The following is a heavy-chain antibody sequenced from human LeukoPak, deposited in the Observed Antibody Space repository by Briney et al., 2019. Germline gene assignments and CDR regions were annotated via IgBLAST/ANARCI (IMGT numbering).Heavy chain of an antibody. CDR2: IYYSGST. Sequence: SETLSLTCTVSGGSISSGGYYWSWIRQHPGKGLEWIGYIYYSGSTYYNPSLKSRVTISVDTSKNQFSLKLSSVTAADTAVYYCARQRYCSGGSCYSEQLIFDYWGQGTLVTVSS. CDR1: GGSISSGGYY. V-gene: IGHV4-31*03. D-gene: IGHD2-15*01. J-gene: IGHJ4*02. CDR3: ARQRYCSGGSCYSEQLIFDY.